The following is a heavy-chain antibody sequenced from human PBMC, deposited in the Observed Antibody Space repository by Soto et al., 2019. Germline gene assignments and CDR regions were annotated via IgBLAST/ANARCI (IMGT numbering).Heavy chain of an antibody. Sequence: PSETLSLTCDVSGYSISSGSWWGCVRQPPGKGLEWIGEIHLSESANYKSSLKRRVTISADKSKHQFSLEARSVTAADTAGYYCAKAGSWNLEYWGQGTPVTVSS. V-gene: IGHV4-4*02. CDR1: GYSISSGSW. D-gene: IGHD1-1*01. CDR3: AKAGSWNLEY. J-gene: IGHJ4*02. CDR2: IHLSESA.